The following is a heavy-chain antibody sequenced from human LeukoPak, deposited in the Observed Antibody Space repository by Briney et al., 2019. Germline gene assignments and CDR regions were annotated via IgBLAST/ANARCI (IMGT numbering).Heavy chain of an antibody. CDR1: GFTFDDYT. CDR2: ISWDGGST. Sequence: GGSLRLSCAASGFTFDDYTMHWVRQAPGKGQEWVSLISWDGGSTYYADSVKGRFTISRDNSKNSLYLQMNSLRTEDTALYYCAKDIGTIFGVVIDAFDIWGQGTMVTVSS. CDR3: AKDIGTIFGVVIDAFDI. D-gene: IGHD3-3*01. J-gene: IGHJ3*02. V-gene: IGHV3-43*01.